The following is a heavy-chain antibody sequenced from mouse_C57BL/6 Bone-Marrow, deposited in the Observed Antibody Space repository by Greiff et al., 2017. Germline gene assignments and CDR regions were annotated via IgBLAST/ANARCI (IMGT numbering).Heavy chain of an antibody. CDR2: IYPGSGST. V-gene: IGHV1-55*01. D-gene: IGHD2-4*01. CDR3: AKDDYDLAWFAD. CDR1: GYTFTSYW. J-gene: IGHJ3*01. Sequence: QVQLQQPGAELVKPGASVKMSCKASGYTFTSYWINWVKQRPGQGLEWIGDIYPGSGSTNYNEKFKSKATLTVDTSSSTAYMQLSSLTSEDSAVYYCAKDDYDLAWFADWGQGTLVTVSA.